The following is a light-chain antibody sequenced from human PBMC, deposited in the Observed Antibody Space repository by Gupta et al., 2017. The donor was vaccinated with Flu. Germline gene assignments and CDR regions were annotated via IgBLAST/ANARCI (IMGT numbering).Light chain of an antibody. CDR1: SGAVTSGHY. J-gene: IGLJ1*01. CDR2: DTS. CDR3: FLSYSDTFV. Sequence: QAVVTLLPSLTVCPDGTATLTWGPSSGAVTSGHYPYWFQQKPGQAPRTLIYDTSNRHSWTPARFSGSLLGGKGALTLSGAQPEDEADYYCFLSYSDTFVFGPGTTVTVL. V-gene: IGLV7-46*01.